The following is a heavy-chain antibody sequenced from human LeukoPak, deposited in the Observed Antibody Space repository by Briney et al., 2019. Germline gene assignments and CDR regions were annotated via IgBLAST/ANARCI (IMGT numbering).Heavy chain of an antibody. Sequence: SETLSLTCTVSGGSISSSSYYWGWIRQPPGKGLEWIGSIYYSGSTYYNPSLKSRVTMSVDTSKNQFSLNLTSVTAADTAVYYCAREGGGFDYWGQGTLVTVSS. CDR2: IYYSGST. CDR1: GGSISSSSYY. J-gene: IGHJ4*02. V-gene: IGHV4-39*07. D-gene: IGHD3-16*01. CDR3: AREGGGFDY.